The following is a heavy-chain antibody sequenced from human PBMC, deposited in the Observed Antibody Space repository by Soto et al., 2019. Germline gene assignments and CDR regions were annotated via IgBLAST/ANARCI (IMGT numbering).Heavy chain of an antibody. J-gene: IGHJ3*02. Sequence: SVKLSSKASGYTFTSYDINWVQQATGKGLEWMGRMIPIIGKANYAQKFQGRVTITADNSTSTAYMELSSLRSEDTAVYYCARAPEDIVVVVAATDAFDIWGEGTMVTVSS. V-gene: IGHV1-69*04. CDR2: MIPIIGKA. CDR3: ARAPEDIVVVVAATDAFDI. CDR1: GYTFTSYD. D-gene: IGHD2-15*01.